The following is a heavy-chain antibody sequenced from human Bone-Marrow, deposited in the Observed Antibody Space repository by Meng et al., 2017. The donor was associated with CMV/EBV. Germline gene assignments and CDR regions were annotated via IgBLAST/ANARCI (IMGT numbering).Heavy chain of an antibody. CDR3: TTLKLVVPAAIKAFHYYGMDV. CDR2: ISSSSSYI. CDR1: GFTFSSYS. J-gene: IGHJ6*02. V-gene: IGHV3-21*03. Sequence: GGSLRLSCAASGFTFSSYSMNWVRQAPGKGLEWVSSISSSSSYIYYADSVKGRFTISRDDSKNAVYLRMNSLKAEDTGVYFCTTLKLVVPAAIKAFHYYGMDVWGRGTTVTVSS. D-gene: IGHD2-2*02.